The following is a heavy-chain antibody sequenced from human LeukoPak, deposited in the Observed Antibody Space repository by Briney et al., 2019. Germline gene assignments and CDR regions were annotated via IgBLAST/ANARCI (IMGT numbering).Heavy chain of an antibody. D-gene: IGHD1-1*01. J-gene: IGHJ6*03. CDR2: IIPILGIA. CDR1: GGTFSSYT. V-gene: IGHV1-69*02. CDR3: ARVSTYYYYYMDV. Sequence: SVKVSCKASGGTFSSYTISWVRQAPGQGLEWMGRIIPILGIANYAQKFQGRVTITADKSTSTAYMELSSLRSEDTAVYYCARVSTYYYYYMDVWGKGTTLTVSS.